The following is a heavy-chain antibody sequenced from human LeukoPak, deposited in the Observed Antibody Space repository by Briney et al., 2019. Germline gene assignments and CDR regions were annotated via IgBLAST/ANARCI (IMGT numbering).Heavy chain of an antibody. CDR1: GFTFITYA. D-gene: IGHD2-8*01. Sequence: GGSLRLSCAASGFTFITYATSWVRQAPGKGLEWVSGIRGNGDSAYYADSVKGRFTISRDNSKTTLYLQMNSLRAEDTAVYYCAKDVLSAYFDYWGQGTLVTVSS. V-gene: IGHV3-23*01. CDR2: IRGNGDSA. CDR3: AKDVLSAYFDY. J-gene: IGHJ4*02.